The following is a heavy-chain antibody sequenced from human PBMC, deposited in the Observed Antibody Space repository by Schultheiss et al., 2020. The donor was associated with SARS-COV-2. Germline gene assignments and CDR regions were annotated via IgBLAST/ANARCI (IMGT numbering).Heavy chain of an antibody. CDR2: IYYSGST. Sequence: SETLSLTCAVSGYSISSGYYWGWIRQPPGKGLEWIGYIYYSGSTNYNPSLKSRVTISVDTSKNQFSLKLSSVIAADTAVYYCARGYYDILTGYYYFDYWGQGTLVTVSS. CDR1: GYSISSGYY. CDR3: ARGYYDILTGYYYFDY. V-gene: IGHV4-38-2*01. J-gene: IGHJ4*02. D-gene: IGHD3-9*01.